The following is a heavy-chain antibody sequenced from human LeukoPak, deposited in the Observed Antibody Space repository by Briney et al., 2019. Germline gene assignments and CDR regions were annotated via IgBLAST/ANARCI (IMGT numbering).Heavy chain of an antibody. V-gene: IGHV4-59*01. CDR2: IYYSGST. CDR1: GGSISSYY. CDR3: ARDQGRDDAFDI. Sequence: SETLSLTCTVSGGSISSYYWSWIRQPPGKGLEWIGYIYYSGSTNYNPSLKSRVTISVDTSKNQFSLKLSSVTAADTAVYYCARDQGRDDAFDIWGQGTMVTVSS. J-gene: IGHJ3*02.